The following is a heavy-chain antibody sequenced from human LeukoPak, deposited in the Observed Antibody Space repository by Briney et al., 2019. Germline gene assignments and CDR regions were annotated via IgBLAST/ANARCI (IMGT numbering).Heavy chain of an antibody. V-gene: IGHV4-61*08. CDR1: GGSINSGGYY. CDR2: IYHNGGT. J-gene: IGHJ4*02. CDR3: ARHLRAVAGGRYFDY. D-gene: IGHD6-19*01. Sequence: SQTLSLTCTVSGGSINSGGYYWSWIRQPPGKGLEWIGYIYHNGGTNYNPSLQSRLTISVDTSKNQFSLKLSSVTAADTAVYYCARHLRAVAGGRYFDYWGQGTQVTVSS.